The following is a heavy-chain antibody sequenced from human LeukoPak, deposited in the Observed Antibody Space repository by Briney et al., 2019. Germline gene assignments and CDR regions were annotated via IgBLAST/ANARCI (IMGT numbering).Heavy chain of an antibody. CDR1: GGSISSSSYY. V-gene: IGHV4-39*01. Sequence: PSETLSLTCTVSGGSISSSSYYWGWIRQPPGKGLEWIGSIYYSGSTYYNPSLKSRVTISVDTSKNQFSLKLSSVTAADTAVYYCARQRRVVWEPIQFFDYWGQGTLVTVSS. J-gene: IGHJ4*02. CDR2: IYYSGST. CDR3: ARQRRVVWEPIQFFDY. D-gene: IGHD1-26*01.